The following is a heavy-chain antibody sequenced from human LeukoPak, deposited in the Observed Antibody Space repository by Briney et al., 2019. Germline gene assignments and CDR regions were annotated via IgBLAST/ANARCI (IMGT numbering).Heavy chain of an antibody. CDR1: GYTFTSYG. CDR2: IIAYNGNT. D-gene: IGHD2-2*01. CDR3: STCSSTSCYSPDAFDI. Sequence: ASVKVSCKASGYTFTSYGISWVRQAPGQGLEWMGWIIAYNGNTNYAQKLQGRVTMTTDTSTSTAYMELRSLRSDDTAVYYCSTCSSTSCYSPDAFDIWGQGTMVTVSS. J-gene: IGHJ3*02. V-gene: IGHV1-18*01.